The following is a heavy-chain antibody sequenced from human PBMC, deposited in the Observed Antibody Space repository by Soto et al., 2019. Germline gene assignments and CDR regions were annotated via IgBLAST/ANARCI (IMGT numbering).Heavy chain of an antibody. CDR2: IRYDGSNK. CDR1: GFTFSSYG. Sequence: QVQLVESGGGVVQPGRSLRLSCAASGFTFSSYGMHWVRQAPGKGLEWVAVIRYDGSNKYYADSVKGRFTISRDNSKNTLYLQMNSLRAEDTAVYYCARDDSSGYYPFDYWGQGTLVTVSS. J-gene: IGHJ4*02. V-gene: IGHV3-33*01. CDR3: ARDDSSGYYPFDY. D-gene: IGHD3-22*01.